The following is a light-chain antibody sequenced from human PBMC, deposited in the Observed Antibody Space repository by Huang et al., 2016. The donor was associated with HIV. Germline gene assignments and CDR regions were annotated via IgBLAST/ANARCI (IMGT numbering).Light chain of an antibody. CDR1: ESVGSS. V-gene: IGKV3-15*01. Sequence: EIVMTQSPATLSVSPGERVILSCRASESVGSSLAWYQQKPGQAPRLLIYGASTMASGVPPRFSGVGSGTEFTLSIRGLQSADFAVYYCQQYDKWPPLLTFGGGTKVEIK. CDR2: GAS. CDR3: QQYDKWPPLLT. J-gene: IGKJ4*01.